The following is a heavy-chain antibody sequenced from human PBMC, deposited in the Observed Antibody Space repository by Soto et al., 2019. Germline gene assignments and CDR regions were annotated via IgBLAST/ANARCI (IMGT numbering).Heavy chain of an antibody. V-gene: IGHV4-31*03. D-gene: IGHD4-17*01. J-gene: IGHJ2*01. CDR1: GDSINSGGYH. CDR2: IYYSGST. Sequence: QVQLQESGPGLVKPSQTLSLTCTVSGDSINSGGYHWSWIRQPRGMGLEWIGYIYYSGSTSYNPSLKSRVTMTVDTSKNQFSLKFNSVTAADTAVYYCARVPLGYGDDWYFDLWGRCTLVTVSS. CDR3: ARVPLGYGDDWYFDL.